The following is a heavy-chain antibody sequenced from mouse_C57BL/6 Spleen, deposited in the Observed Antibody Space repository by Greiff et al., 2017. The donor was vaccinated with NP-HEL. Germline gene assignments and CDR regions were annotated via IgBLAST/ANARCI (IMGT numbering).Heavy chain of an antibody. CDR3: ASGTGRDY. V-gene: IGHV1-50*01. D-gene: IGHD4-1*01. CDR2: IDPSDSYT. J-gene: IGHJ2*01. Sequence: QVHVKQPGAELVKPGASVKLSCKASGYTFTSYWMQWVKQRPGQGLEWIGEIDPSDSYTNYNQKFKGKATLTVDTSSSTAYMQLSSLTSEDSAVYYCASGTGRDYWGQGTTLTVSS. CDR1: GYTFTSYW.